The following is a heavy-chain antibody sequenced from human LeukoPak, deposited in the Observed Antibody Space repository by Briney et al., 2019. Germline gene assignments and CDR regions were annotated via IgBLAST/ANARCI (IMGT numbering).Heavy chain of an antibody. Sequence: ASVKVSCKASGYTFTSYYIHWVRQAPGQGLEWMGIINPSGGSTSYAQKFQGRVTMTRDTSMSTVYMEVSSLRSEDTAVYYCARDWNPVRSNDAFDIWGQGTMVTVSS. J-gene: IGHJ3*02. V-gene: IGHV1-46*01. CDR1: GYTFTSYY. D-gene: IGHD1-1*01. CDR3: ARDWNPVRSNDAFDI. CDR2: INPSGGST.